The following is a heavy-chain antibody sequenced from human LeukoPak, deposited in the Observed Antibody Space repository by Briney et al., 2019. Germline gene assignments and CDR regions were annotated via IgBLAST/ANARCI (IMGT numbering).Heavy chain of an antibody. J-gene: IGHJ3*02. V-gene: IGHV1-2*02. D-gene: IGHD6-6*01. CDR2: INPNSGGT. CDR1: GYTFTGYY. Sequence: GASVKVSCKASGYTFTGYYMHWVRQAPGQGLEWMGWINPNSGGTNYAQKFQGRVTMTRDTSISTAYMELSRLRSDDTAVYYCARDRKYSSSSRAFDIWGQGTMVTVSS. CDR3: ARDRKYSSSSRAFDI.